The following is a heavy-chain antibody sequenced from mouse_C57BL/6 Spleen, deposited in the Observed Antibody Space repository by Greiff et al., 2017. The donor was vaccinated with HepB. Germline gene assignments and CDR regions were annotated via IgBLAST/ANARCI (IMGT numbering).Heavy chain of an antibody. CDR2: ISSGCDYI. CDR1: GFTFSSYA. CDR3: TTVVAGFDY. V-gene: IGHV5-9-1*02. J-gene: IGHJ2*01. D-gene: IGHD1-1*01. Sequence: EVQVVESGEGLVKPGGSLKLSCAASGFTFSSYAMSWVRQTPEKRLEWVAYISSGCDYIYYADTVKGRFTISRDNARNTLYLQMSSLKSEDTAMYYCTTVVAGFDYWGQGTTLTVSS.